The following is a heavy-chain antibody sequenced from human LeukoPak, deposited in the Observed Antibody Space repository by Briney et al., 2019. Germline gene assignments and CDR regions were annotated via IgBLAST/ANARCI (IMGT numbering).Heavy chain of an antibody. CDR1: GYTFTGYY. CDR2: INPNSGGT. Sequence: ASVKVSCKASGYTFTGYYMHWVRQAPGQGLEWMGWINPNSGGTNYAQKFQGRVTMTRDTSISTAYMELSRLGSDDTAVYYCARDLIVVVPAAMEDYWGQGTLVTVSS. J-gene: IGHJ4*02. D-gene: IGHD2-2*01. V-gene: IGHV1-2*02. CDR3: ARDLIVVVPAAMEDY.